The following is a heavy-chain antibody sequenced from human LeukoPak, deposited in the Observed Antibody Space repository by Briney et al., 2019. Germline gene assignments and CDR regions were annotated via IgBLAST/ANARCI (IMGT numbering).Heavy chain of an antibody. J-gene: IGHJ3*02. CDR1: GDSISNYY. Sequence: PSETLSLTCTVSGDSISNYYWAWIRQPPGRGLEWIGHIYDTGITKDNPALKSRLTISLQTSRNRFSLSLSSLTAADTAIYFCARVRNFPDAFDIWGQGRMVTVSS. CDR3: ARVRNFPDAFDI. V-gene: IGHV4-59*01. CDR2: IYDTGIT.